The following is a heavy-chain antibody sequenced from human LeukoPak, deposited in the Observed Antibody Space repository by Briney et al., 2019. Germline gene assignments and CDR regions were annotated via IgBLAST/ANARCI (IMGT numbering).Heavy chain of an antibody. D-gene: IGHD5-18*01. CDR2: KYYSGTT. CDR3: ARHVGYGNNWFDP. J-gene: IGHJ5*02. Sequence: SQTLSLTCTVSGGSISSYYWSWIRQPPGKGLEWVGYKYYSGTTNYNPSLKSRVTISVDTSKNQFSLKLRSVTATDTAVYYCARHVGYGNNWFDPWGQGTLVTVSS. CDR1: GGSISSYY. V-gene: IGHV4-59*08.